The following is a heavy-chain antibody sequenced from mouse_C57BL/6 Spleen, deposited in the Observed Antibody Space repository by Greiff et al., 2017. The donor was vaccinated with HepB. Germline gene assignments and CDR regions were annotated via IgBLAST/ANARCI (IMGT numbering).Heavy chain of an antibody. J-gene: IGHJ4*01. CDR3: TRVTTVVATCAMDY. D-gene: IGHD1-1*01. V-gene: IGHV1-5*01. Sequence: VQLQQSGTVLARPGASVKMSCKTSGYTFTSYWMHWVKQRPGQGLEWIGAIYPGNSDTSYNQKFKGKAKLTAVTSASTAYMELSSLTSEDSAVYYCTRVTTVVATCAMDYWGQGTSVTVSS. CDR2: IYPGNSDT. CDR1: GYTFTSYW.